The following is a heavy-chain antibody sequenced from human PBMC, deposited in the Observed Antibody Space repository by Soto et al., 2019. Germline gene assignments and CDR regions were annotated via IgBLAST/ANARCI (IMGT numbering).Heavy chain of an antibody. CDR1: GGSITSDGYF. Sequence: QVQLQESGPGLVKPSQTLSLTCTVSGGSITSDGYFWSWVRQHPVKGLEWIGYIYYIGGTYYNPSLESRVGISLDTSKNQFSLKLTSVTAADTAIYHCARGRWGLEYGLDVWGQGTTVTVSS. D-gene: IGHD1-26*01. CDR3: ARGRWGLEYGLDV. CDR2: IYYIGGT. V-gene: IGHV4-31*03. J-gene: IGHJ6*02.